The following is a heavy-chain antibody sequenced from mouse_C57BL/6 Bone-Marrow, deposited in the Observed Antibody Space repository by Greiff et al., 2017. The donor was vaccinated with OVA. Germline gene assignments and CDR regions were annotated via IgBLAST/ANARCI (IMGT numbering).Heavy chain of an antibody. J-gene: IGHJ4*01. CDR1: GYTFTDYE. Sequence: QVQLQQSGAELVRPGASVTLSCKASGYTFTDYEMHWVKQTPVHGLEWIGAIDPETGGTAYNQKFKGKAILTADKSSSTDYMELRSLTSHDSAVYYCTRSSPITTVVATGNYAMDYWGQGTSVTVSS. CDR3: TRSSPITTVVATGNYAMDY. V-gene: IGHV1-15*01. CDR2: IDPETGGT. D-gene: IGHD1-1*01.